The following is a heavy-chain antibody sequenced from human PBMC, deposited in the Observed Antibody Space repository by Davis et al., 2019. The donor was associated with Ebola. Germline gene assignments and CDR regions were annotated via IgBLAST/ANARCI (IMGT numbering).Heavy chain of an antibody. V-gene: IGHV4-59*12. D-gene: IGHD2-8*02. CDR2: IYYSGST. CDR3: ARNPWWRGTPFDY. Sequence: SETLSLTCAVYGGSFSGYYWSWIRQPPGKGLEWIGYIYYSGSTNYNPSLKSRVTISVDTSKNQFSLKLSSVTAADTAVYYCARNPWWRGTPFDYWGQGTLVTVSS. CDR1: GGSFSGYY. J-gene: IGHJ4*02.